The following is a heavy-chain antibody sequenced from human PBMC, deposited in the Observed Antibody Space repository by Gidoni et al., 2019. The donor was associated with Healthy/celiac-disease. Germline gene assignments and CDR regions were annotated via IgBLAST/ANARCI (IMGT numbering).Heavy chain of an antibody. V-gene: IGHV3-30*18. CDR1: GFPFSSYG. CDR3: AKEGYYDSSWFDY. D-gene: IGHD3-22*01. J-gene: IGHJ4*02. CDR2: ISYDGSNK. Sequence: QVQLVESGGGVVQPGRSLRLSCAASGFPFSSYGMHWVRQAPGKGLEWVAVISYDGSNKYYADSVKGRFTISRDNSKNTLYLQMNSLRAEDTAVYYCAKEGYYDSSWFDYWGQGTLVTVSS.